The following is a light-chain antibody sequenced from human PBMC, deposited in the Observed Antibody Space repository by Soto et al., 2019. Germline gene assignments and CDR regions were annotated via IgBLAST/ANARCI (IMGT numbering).Light chain of an antibody. CDR1: SSNIGSNY. CDR3: GGWDDSLSGPV. J-gene: IGLJ2*01. Sequence: QSVLTQPPSASGTPGQRVTISCSGSSSNIGSNYVYWYQQLPGTAPKLLIYSNNQRPSGVPDRFSGSKSGTSASLAISGLRSEDEADYYCGGWDDSLSGPVFGGGTQLTVL. CDR2: SNN. V-gene: IGLV1-47*02.